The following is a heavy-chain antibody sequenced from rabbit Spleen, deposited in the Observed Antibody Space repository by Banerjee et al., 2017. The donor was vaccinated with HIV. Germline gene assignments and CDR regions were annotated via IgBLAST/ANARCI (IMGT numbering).Heavy chain of an antibody. V-gene: IGHV1S40*01. CDR2: TGTGSGST. J-gene: IGHJ4*01. Sequence: QQLVESGGGLVKPGASLTLTCKASGFSFSSGYYMSWVRQAPGKGLEWIGCTGTGSGSTYYASWAKGRFTISKTSSTTVTLQMTSLTAADTATYFCASAYSGVYFNLWGPGTLVTVS. CDR1: GFSFSSGYY. D-gene: IGHD6-1*01. CDR3: ASAYSGVYFNL.